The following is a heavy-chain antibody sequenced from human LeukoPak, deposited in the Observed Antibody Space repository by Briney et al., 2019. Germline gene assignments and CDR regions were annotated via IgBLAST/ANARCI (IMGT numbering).Heavy chain of an antibody. CDR2: IRYDGSNK. CDR1: GFTFSSYG. V-gene: IGHV3-30*02. Sequence: GGSLRLSCAASGFTFSSYGVHWVRQAPGKGLEWVAFIRYDGSNKYYADSVKGRFTISRDNSKNTLYLQMNSLRAEDTAVYYCAKDPDYYDSSGYYGLGAFDIWSQGTMVTVSS. J-gene: IGHJ3*02. CDR3: AKDPDYYDSSGYYGLGAFDI. D-gene: IGHD3-22*01.